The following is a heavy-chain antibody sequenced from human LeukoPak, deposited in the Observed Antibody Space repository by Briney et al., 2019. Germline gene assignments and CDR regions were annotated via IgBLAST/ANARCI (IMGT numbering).Heavy chain of an antibody. CDR1: GGTFSSYA. D-gene: IGHD3-3*01. CDR2: IIPIFGTA. V-gene: IGHV1-69*13. CDR3: ARDRTKVNYDFWSGSPLDY. Sequence: SVKVSCKASGGTFSSYAISWVRQAPGQGLEWMGGIIPIFGTANYAQKLQGRVTITADESTSTAYMELSSLRSEDTAVYYCARDRTKVNYDFWSGSPLDYWGQGTLVTVSS. J-gene: IGHJ4*02.